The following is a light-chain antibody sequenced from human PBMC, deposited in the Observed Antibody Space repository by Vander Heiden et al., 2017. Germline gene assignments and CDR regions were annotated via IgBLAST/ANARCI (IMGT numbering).Light chain of an antibody. CDR2: AAS. CDR3: QQSHSTPWT. Sequence: DIQMTQSPSSLSASVGDRVTITCRASQSISSYLNWYQQKPGKAPNLLIYAASSLQSGVTSRFSGSGSGTDFTLTISSLQPEDFATYYCQQSHSTPWTFGQGTKVEYK. CDR1: QSISSY. J-gene: IGKJ1*01. V-gene: IGKV1-39*01.